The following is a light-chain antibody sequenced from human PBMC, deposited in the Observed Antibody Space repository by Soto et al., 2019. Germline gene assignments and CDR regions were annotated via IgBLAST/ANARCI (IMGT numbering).Light chain of an antibody. V-gene: IGKV4-1*01. CDR2: WAS. CDR1: QSDLHSSNNKNY. J-gene: IGKJ1*01. Sequence: DIVMTQSPDSLAVSLGERATINCKSSQSDLHSSNNKNYLAWYQQKPGQPPKVLIYWASTRESGVPDRFSGGGSGTDFTLTISSLQAEDVAVYYCQQYYSTPKTFGQGTKVEIK. CDR3: QQYYSTPKT.